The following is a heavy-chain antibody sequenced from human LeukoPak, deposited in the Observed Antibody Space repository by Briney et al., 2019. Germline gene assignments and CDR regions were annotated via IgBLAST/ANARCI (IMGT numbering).Heavy chain of an antibody. J-gene: IGHJ4*02. V-gene: IGHV3-53*01. CDR1: GFSVSSTY. CDR2: IYSSGST. Sequence: GGSQRLSCAASGFSVSSTYMSWVRQAPGQGLEWVSLIYSSGSTFYADSVQGRFIISRDDSKNTLYLQMNSLRAEDTAMYYCARDSSSFPNYFDYWGQGTLVTVSS. CDR3: ARDSSSFPNYFDY.